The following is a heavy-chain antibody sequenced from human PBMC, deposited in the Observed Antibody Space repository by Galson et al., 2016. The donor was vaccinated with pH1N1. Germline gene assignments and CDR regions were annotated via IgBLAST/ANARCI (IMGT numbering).Heavy chain of an antibody. D-gene: IGHD3-22*01. J-gene: IGHJ4*02. V-gene: IGHV1-3*01. CDR1: GDTFTSYA. CDR3: ASSYYYDSSGYTD. Sequence: SVKVSCKASGDTFTSYAMHWVRQAPGQRPEWMGWINAGNGIPKYSQRFQGRVTITRDTSASTAYMELSSLRSEDTAVYYCASSYYYDSSGYTDWGQGTLVTVSS. CDR2: INAGNGIP.